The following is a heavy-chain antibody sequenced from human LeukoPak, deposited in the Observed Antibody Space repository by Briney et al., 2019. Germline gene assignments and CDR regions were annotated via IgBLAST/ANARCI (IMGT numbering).Heavy chain of an antibody. CDR1: GFTFRNYL. CDR2: ISGSGGST. Sequence: GGSLRLSCAASGFTFRNYLMNWVRQAPGKGLEWVSAISGSGGSTYYADSVKGRFTISRDNSKNTLYLQMNSLRAEDTAVYYCAKCAIAAAGGDAFDIWGQGTMVTVSS. V-gene: IGHV3-23*01. D-gene: IGHD6-13*01. CDR3: AKCAIAAAGGDAFDI. J-gene: IGHJ3*02.